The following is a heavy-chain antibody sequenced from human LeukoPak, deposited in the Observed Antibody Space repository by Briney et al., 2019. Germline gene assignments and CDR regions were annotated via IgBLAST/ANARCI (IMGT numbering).Heavy chain of an antibody. CDR2: ISGDGTIK. V-gene: IGHV3-74*03. J-gene: IGHJ4*02. Sequence: GGSLRLSCEPSGFPFSSYWMLWVRQAPGKGLVWVSRISGDGTIKTYANFVRGRFTISRDNTKNILYLQMNSLRVEDTAIYFCSRSQFDYWGQGVLVTVSS. CDR1: GFPFSSYW. CDR3: SRSQFDY.